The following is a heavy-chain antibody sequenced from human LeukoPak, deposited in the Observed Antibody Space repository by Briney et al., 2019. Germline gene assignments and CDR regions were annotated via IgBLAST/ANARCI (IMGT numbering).Heavy chain of an antibody. CDR2: IFYSGSP. CDR1: GGSISDSSYY. V-gene: IGHV4-61*05. CDR3: ARRGYYGSGSPDDY. Sequence: PSETLSLTCTVSGGSISDSSYYWGWIRQPPGKGLEWIGNIFYSGSPNYNPSLKSRVTTSFDTSKNQFSLKLSFVTAADTAVYYCARRGYYGSGSPDDYWGQGTLVTVSS. D-gene: IGHD3-10*01. J-gene: IGHJ4*02.